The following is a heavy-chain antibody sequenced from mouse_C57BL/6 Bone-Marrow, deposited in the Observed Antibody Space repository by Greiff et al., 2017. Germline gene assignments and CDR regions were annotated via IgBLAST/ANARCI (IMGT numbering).Heavy chain of an antibody. CDR2: IHPNSGST. CDR3: ARETLYWYNKYVRYFDY. CDR1: GYTFTSYW. J-gene: IGHJ2*01. Sequence: QVQLQQPGAELVKPGASVKLSCKASGYTFTSYWMHWVKQRPGQGLEWIGMIHPNSGSTNYNEKFKSKATLTVDKSSSTAYMQLSSLTSEDSAVYYCARETLYWYNKYVRYFDYWGQGTTLTVSS. V-gene: IGHV1-64*01. D-gene: IGHD2-1*01.